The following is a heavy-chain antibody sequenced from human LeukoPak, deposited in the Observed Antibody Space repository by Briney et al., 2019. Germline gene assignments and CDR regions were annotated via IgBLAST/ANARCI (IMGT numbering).Heavy chain of an antibody. J-gene: IGHJ4*02. D-gene: IGHD3-9*01. CDR1: GFTFSSYA. CDR2: ISGSGGST. V-gene: IGHV3-23*01. Sequence: GGSLRLSCAASGFTFSSYAMSWVRQAPGKGLEWVSAISGSGGSTYYADSVKGRFTISRDNSKNTLYLQMNSLRAEDAAVYYCAKGLNVLRYFDWSTPYFDYWGQGTLVTVSS. CDR3: AKGLNVLRYFDWSTPYFDY.